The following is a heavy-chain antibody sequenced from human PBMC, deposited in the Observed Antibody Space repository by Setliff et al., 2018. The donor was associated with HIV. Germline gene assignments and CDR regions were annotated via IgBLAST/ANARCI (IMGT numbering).Heavy chain of an antibody. D-gene: IGHD6-19*01. CDR3: ARDTENVFISGHRYFDY. CDR1: GYTFTDHY. V-gene: IGHV1-2*06. J-gene: IGHJ4*02. Sequence: ASVKVSCKASGYTFTDHYMHWVRQAPGQGLEWMGRITPNSGGTNYARKFQDRVTMTRDTSISTAYMELSRLTSDDTAVYYCARDTENVFISGHRYFDYWGPGTLVTVPS. CDR2: ITPNSGGT.